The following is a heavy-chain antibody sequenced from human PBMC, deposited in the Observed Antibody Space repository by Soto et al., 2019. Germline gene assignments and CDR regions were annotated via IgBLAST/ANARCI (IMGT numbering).Heavy chain of an antibody. V-gene: IGHV3-30*18. CDR3: AKDLREPYYYYGMDV. CDR1: GFTFSSYG. CDR2: ISYDGSNK. J-gene: IGHJ6*02. Sequence: QVQLVESGGGVVQPGRSLRLSCAASGFTFSSYGMHWVRQAPGKGLEWVAVISYDGSNKYYADSVKGRFTISRDNSKNTLYLQMNSLRAEDTAVYYCAKDLREPYYYYGMDVWGQGTTVTVSS.